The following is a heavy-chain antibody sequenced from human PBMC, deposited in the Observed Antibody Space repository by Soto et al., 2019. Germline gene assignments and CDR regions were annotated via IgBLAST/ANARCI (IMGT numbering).Heavy chain of an antibody. V-gene: IGHV4-34*01. Sequence: PSETLSLTCAVYGGSFSGYYWSWIRQPPGKGLEWIGEINHSGSTNYNPSLKSRVTISVDTSKNQFSLKLSSVTAADTAVYYCARALFGYCSGGSCGSAFDIWGQGTMVTVSS. CDR3: ARALFGYCSGGSCGSAFDI. CDR1: GGSFSGYY. D-gene: IGHD2-15*01. J-gene: IGHJ3*02. CDR2: INHSGST.